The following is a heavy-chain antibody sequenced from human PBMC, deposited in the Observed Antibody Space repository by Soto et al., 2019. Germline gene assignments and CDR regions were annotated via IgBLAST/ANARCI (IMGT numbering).Heavy chain of an antibody. CDR1: GLTFSSYA. Sequence: GSLRLSCAASGLTFSSYAMCWVRQGPGKGLEWVAVVSIGGSTHYADSVRGRFTISRDNSKNTLSLQMNSLTAEDTAVYFCAKRRGAGGHFDYWGQGALVTVSS. D-gene: IGHD2-15*01. CDR2: VSIGGST. J-gene: IGHJ4*02. CDR3: AKRRGAGGHFDY. V-gene: IGHV3-23*01.